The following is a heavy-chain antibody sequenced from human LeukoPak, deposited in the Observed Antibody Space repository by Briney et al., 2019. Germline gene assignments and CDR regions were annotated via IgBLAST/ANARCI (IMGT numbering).Heavy chain of an antibody. CDR3: AKDPPYDFWSGYPDY. D-gene: IGHD3-3*01. CDR2: IYLCVTT. J-gene: IGHJ4*02. CDR1: GFTVRSNY. V-gene: IGHV3-66*01. Sequence: GGSLRLSCAASGFTVRSNYISWVRQAPGKGLEWVSVIYLCVTTYYADSVKGRFSISRDNSKNTLYLQMNSLRAEDTAVYYCAKDPPYDFWSGYPDYWGQGTLVTVSS.